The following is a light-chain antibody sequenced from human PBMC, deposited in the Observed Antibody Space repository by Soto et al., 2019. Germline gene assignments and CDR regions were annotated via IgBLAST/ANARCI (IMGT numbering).Light chain of an antibody. Sequence: QSALTQPPSAYGSPGQSVTISCTGTSNDVGGYNYVSWYQQHPGKAPKLMIHEVSKRPSGVPDRFSGSKSGNTASLTVSGLLTEDEADYYCSSYGGANTVVFGGGTKLTVL. CDR3: SSYGGANTVV. J-gene: IGLJ2*01. CDR1: SNDVGGYNY. CDR2: EVS. V-gene: IGLV2-8*01.